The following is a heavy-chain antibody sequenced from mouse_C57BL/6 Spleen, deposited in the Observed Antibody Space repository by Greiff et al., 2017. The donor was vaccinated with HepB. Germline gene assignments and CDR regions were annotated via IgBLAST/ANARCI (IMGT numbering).Heavy chain of an antibody. V-gene: IGHV1-64*01. CDR1: GYTFTSYW. CDR3: ARQRDDGLAWFAY. CDR2: IHPNSGST. D-gene: IGHD2-3*01. Sequence: QVQLQQSGAELVKPGASVKLSCKASGYTFTSYWMHWVKQRPGQGLEWIGMIHPNSGSTNYNEKFKSKATLTVDKSSSTAYMQLSSLTSEDSAVYYCARQRDDGLAWFAYWGQGTLVTVSA. J-gene: IGHJ3*01.